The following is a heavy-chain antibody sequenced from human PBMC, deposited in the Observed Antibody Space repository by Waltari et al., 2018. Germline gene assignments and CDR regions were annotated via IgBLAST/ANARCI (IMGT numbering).Heavy chain of an antibody. CDR1: GFTFSSYW. J-gene: IGHJ4*02. CDR2: IKEDGSEK. D-gene: IGHD3-16*02. V-gene: IGHV3-7*01. CDR3: AGGGYRAY. Sequence: DVQLVESGGGLVQPGGSLRLSCAASGFTFSSYWMNWVRQIPGKGMEWVANIKEDGSEKNYVDSVKGRFTVSRDNAKNSLYLQMNSLRADDTAVYYCAGGGYRAYWGQGTLVTVSS.